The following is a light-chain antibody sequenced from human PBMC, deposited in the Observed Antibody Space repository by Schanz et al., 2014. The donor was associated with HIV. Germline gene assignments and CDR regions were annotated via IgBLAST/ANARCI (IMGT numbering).Light chain of an antibody. V-gene: IGLV2-14*03. CDR1: SSDVRGYNY. Sequence: QSALTQPASVSGSPGQSITISCTGTSSDVRGYNYVSWYQQPPGKAPKLMIYDVSNRPSGASNRFSGSKSGNTASLTISGLQAEDEADYYCSSFAGSNIPWVFGGGTKLTVL. J-gene: IGLJ3*02. CDR3: SSFAGSNIPWV. CDR2: DVS.